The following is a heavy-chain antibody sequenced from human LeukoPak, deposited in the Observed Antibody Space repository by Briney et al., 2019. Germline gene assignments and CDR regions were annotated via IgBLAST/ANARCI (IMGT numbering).Heavy chain of an antibody. D-gene: IGHD7-27*01. V-gene: IGHV6-1*01. CDR1: GDSVSHNSAY. CDR2: TYYRSKWYN. CDR3: TREHGWGSSDY. Sequence: SQTLSLTFAISGDSVSHNSAYWNWLTESPSRGLEWLGRTYYRSKWYNDYAASVQSRITINPDTSKNQLSLQMNAVTPEDTAVYYCTREHGWGSSDYWGQGTLVTVSS. J-gene: IGHJ4*02.